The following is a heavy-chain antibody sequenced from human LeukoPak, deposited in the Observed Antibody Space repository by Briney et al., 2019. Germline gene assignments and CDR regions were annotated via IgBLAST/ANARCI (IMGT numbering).Heavy chain of an antibody. J-gene: IGHJ4*02. CDR3: ARAPVGTRVFGY. CDR2: MNPNSGNT. V-gene: IGHV1-8*03. D-gene: IGHD1-26*01. Sequence: GASVKVCCKASGYSFTSYDINWVRQATGQGLEWMGWMNPNSGNTGYAQKFQGRVTITRNTSISTAYMELSSLRSEDTAVYYCARAPVGTRVFGYWGQGTLVTVSS. CDR1: GYSFTSYD.